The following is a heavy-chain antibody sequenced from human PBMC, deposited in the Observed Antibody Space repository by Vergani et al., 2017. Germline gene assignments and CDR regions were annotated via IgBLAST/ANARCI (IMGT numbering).Heavy chain of an antibody. CDR2: IWYDGSKE. V-gene: IGHV3-33*01. D-gene: IGHD2-8*01. J-gene: IGHJ6*03. CDR1: GFTLSSYA. Sequence: QVQLEESGGGVVQPGRSLRLSCAGSGFTLSSYAMHWVRQAPGKGLEWVAFIWYDGSKEYYADSVKGRFTISRDNSKNTLYLQMNSLRAADTAVYYCARSGYCAHGVCYMTYYYYMDVWGKGSEVTVSS. CDR3: ARSGYCAHGVCYMTYYYYMDV.